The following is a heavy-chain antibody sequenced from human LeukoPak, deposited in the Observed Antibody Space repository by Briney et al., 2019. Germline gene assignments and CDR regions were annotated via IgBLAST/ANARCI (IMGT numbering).Heavy chain of an antibody. Sequence: SETLSLTCTVSGGSISSYYWSWIRQPPGKGLEWIGYIYYSGSTNYNPSLESRVTISVDTSKNQFSLKLSSVTAADTAVYYCASLVWFGELRYFDLWGRGTLVTVSS. J-gene: IGHJ2*01. CDR2: IYYSGST. CDR1: GGSISSYY. V-gene: IGHV4-59*01. D-gene: IGHD3-10*01. CDR3: ASLVWFGELRYFDL.